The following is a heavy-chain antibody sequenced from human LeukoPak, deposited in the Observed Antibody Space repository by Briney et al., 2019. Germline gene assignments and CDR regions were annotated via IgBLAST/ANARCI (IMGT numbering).Heavy chain of an antibody. Sequence: GRSLRLSCIASGFTFSNYGMHWVRQAPGKGLEWVTFISHDGTKNYYADSVKGRFTVSRDNSKNTLYLQMDSLRADDTAVYYCAKDSSTWGNRYFDYWGQGTLVTVSS. V-gene: IGHV3-30*18. CDR2: ISHDGTKN. CDR1: GFTFSNYG. D-gene: IGHD2-2*01. J-gene: IGHJ4*02. CDR3: AKDSSTWGNRYFDY.